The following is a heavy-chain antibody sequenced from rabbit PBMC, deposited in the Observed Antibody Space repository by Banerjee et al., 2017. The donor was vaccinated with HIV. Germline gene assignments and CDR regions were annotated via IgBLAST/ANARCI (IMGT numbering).Heavy chain of an antibody. CDR2: IYANTGDT. J-gene: IGHJ4*01. CDR1: GFDFSLYYN. D-gene: IGHD7-1*01. CDR3: ARDRDGDAGYGSLAL. Sequence: QEQLEESGGDLVKPEGSLTLTCKASGFDFSLYYNMCWVRQTPGKVLELIACIYANTGDTWYADWVNGRFTISRSTSLNTVDLKMTSLTVADTATYFCARDRDGDAGYGSLALWGPGTLVTVS. V-gene: IGHV1S43*01.